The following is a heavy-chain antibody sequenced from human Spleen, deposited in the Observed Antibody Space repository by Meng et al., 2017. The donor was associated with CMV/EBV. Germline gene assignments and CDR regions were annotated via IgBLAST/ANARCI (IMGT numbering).Heavy chain of an antibody. V-gene: IGHV3-9*03. J-gene: IGHJ4*02. D-gene: IGHD6-19*01. Sequence: SLKISCAASGFTFDDFAMHWVRQAPGKGLEWVSGISWNSGNIGYADSVEGRFTISRDNAKNSLYLQMDSLGAEDMALYYCAKDIGQWLGIGYLDYWGQGTLVTVSS. CDR2: ISWNSGNI. CDR3: AKDIGQWLGIGYLDY. CDR1: GFTFDDFA.